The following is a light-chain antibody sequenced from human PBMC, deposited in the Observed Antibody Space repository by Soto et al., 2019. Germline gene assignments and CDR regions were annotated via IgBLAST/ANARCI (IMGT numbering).Light chain of an antibody. CDR2: YTS. CDR3: HQRQSWTRT. V-gene: IGKV3-11*01. CDR1: QYVGTR. J-gene: IGKJ1*01. Sequence: EIVLTQSPATLSSSPGETATLSCRASQYVGTRLAWYQHKPGQAPRLLIYYTSNRETGIPARFSGSGSGTEFTLTINSLAPEDFAIYYCHQRQSWTRTFGQGTKVDIK.